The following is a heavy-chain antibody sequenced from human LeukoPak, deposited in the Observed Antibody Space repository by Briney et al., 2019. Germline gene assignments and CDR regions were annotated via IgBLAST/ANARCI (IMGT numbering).Heavy chain of an antibody. J-gene: IGHJ4*02. CDR3: ARERGYDSSGYYRYYFDY. CDR1: GGTFINYA. D-gene: IGHD3-22*01. CDR2: ISAYNGNT. Sequence: ASVKVSCKASGGTFINYALSWVRQAPGQGLEWMGWISAYNGNTNCAQKLQGRVTMTTDTSTSTAYMELRSLRSDDTAVYYCARERGYDSSGYYRYYFDYWGQGTLVTVSS. V-gene: IGHV1-18*01.